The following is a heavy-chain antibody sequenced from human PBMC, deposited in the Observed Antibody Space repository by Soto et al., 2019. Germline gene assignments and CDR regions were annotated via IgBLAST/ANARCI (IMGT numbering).Heavy chain of an antibody. J-gene: IGHJ4*02. CDR1: GGTFSSYA. Sequence: QVQLVQSGAEVKKPGSSVKVSCKASGGTFSSYAISWVRQAPGQGLEWMGGIIPIFGTANYAQKFQGRVTITADESTSTAYMELSSRRSEDTAVYYCARASYYYDSSGYYYSLGIDYWGQGTLVTVSS. D-gene: IGHD3-22*01. V-gene: IGHV1-69*12. CDR2: IIPIFGTA. CDR3: ARASYYYDSSGYYYSLGIDY.